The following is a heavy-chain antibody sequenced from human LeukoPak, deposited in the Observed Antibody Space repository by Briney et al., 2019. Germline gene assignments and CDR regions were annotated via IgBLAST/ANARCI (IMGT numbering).Heavy chain of an antibody. D-gene: IGHD3-16*01. CDR2: IYYSGST. Sequence: SETLSLTCTVSGGSISSYYWSWIRQPPGKGLEWIGYIYYSGSTNYNPSLKSRVTISVDTSKNQFSLKLSSVTAADTAVYYCARRSYGYYFDYWGQGTLVTVSS. CDR3: ARRSYGYYFDY. CDR1: GGSISSYY. J-gene: IGHJ4*02. V-gene: IGHV4-59*08.